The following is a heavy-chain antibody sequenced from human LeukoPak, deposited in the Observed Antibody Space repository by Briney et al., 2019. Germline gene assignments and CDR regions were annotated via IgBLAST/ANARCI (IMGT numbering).Heavy chain of an antibody. CDR2: IIPIFGTA. Sequence: SVKVSCKASGGTFSSYAISWVRQAPGQGLEWMGGIIPIFGTANYAQKFQGRVTITADKSTSTAYMELSSLRSEDTAVYYCASGPLNTAWIDPWGQGTLVTVSS. CDR1: GGTFSSYA. J-gene: IGHJ5*02. CDR3: ASGPLNTAWIDP. D-gene: IGHD5-18*01. V-gene: IGHV1-69*06.